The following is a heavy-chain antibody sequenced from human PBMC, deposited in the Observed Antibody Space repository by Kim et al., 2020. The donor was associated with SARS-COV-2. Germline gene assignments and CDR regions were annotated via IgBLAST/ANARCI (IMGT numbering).Heavy chain of an antibody. D-gene: IGHD2-2*01. CDR1: GGSISSDD. CDR2: IYYSGST. Sequence: SETLSLTCTVSGGSISSDDWSWIRQPPGTGLEWIGYIYYSGSTNYNSTLKSRVTIAVSTYKNQFSLKLSPVTAADTAVSYCSSPAAQGYCGSASCYYY. CDR3: SSPAAQGYCGSASCYYY. J-gene: IGHJ6*01. V-gene: IGHV4-59*08.